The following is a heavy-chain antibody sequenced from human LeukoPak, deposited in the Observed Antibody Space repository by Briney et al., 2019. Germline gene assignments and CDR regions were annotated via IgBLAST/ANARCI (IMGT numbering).Heavy chain of an antibody. CDR2: ISSSSSYI. V-gene: IGHV3-21*01. D-gene: IGHD3-10*01. CDR3: AKDQGVVRGVAH. J-gene: IGHJ4*02. CDR1: GFTFSSYS. Sequence: KPGGSLRLSCAASGFTFSSYSMNWVRQAPGKGLEWVSSISSSSSYIYYADSVKGRFTISRDNSKNTLYLQMNSLRVEDTAVYYCAKDQGVVRGVAHWGQGTLVTVSS.